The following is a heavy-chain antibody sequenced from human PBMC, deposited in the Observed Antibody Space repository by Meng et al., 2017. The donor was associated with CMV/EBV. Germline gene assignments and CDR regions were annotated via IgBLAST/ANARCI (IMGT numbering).Heavy chain of an antibody. V-gene: IGHV1-46*01. Sequence: SVKVSCKASGYTFTSYYMHWVRQAPGQGLDWMGIINPSGCSTSYAQKFQGRVTTTRDTSTSTVYMELSSLRSEDTAVYYCARDPGYCSSTNCYTGGAYDYWGQGTLVTVSS. CDR1: GYTFTSYY. J-gene: IGHJ4*02. D-gene: IGHD2-2*02. CDR2: INPSGCST. CDR3: ARDPGYCSSTNCYTGGAYDY.